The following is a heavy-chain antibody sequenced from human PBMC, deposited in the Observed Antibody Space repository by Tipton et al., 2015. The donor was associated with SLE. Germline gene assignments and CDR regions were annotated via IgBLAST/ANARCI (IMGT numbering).Heavy chain of an antibody. CDR2: VFYTGST. CDR3: ARAKSAMGSYDT. J-gene: IGHJ5*02. D-gene: IGHD2-21*01. CDR1: GDSLIKYY. V-gene: IGHV4-59*01. Sequence: TLSLTCIVSGDSLIKYYWNWFRQSPGKRLEWIGYVFYTGSTNYNPSSKSRVTISVDTSNNQFSLRLDSVTDADTAIYFCARAKSAMGSYDTWGQGAQVTVSS.